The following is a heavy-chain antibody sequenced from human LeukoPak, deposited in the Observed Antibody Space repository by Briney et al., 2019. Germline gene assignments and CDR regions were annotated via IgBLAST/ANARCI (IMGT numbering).Heavy chain of an antibody. CDR1: GFTFSTYG. V-gene: IGHV3-30*02. CDR2: IRYDGSNT. Sequence: GGSLRLSRAASGFTFSTYGMHWVRQAPGKGLEWVAFIRYDGSNTHYADSVKGRFTISRDNSKNTLYLQMNSLRAEDTAMYYCAKVVRYYYDSSGSALDYWGQGTLVTVSS. CDR3: AKVVRYYYDSSGSALDY. J-gene: IGHJ4*02. D-gene: IGHD3-22*01.